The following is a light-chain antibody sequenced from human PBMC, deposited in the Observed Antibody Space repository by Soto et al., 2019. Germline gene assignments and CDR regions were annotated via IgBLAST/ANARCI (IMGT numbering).Light chain of an antibody. Sequence: DIPITQPPSSLSESFGDRVTITCRASQSVSNYLHWYQQKPGKAPTLLIYDASSLQSGVPSRFSGSGSGTDFTLTISSLQREEFATYYCQQSYNIPRATLGQGTKVDIK. V-gene: IGKV1-39*01. CDR1: QSVSNY. J-gene: IGKJ1*01. CDR2: DAS. CDR3: QQSYNIPRAT.